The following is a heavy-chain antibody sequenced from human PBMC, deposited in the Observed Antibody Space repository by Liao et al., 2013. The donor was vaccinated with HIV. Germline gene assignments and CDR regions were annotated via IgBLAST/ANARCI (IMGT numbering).Heavy chain of an antibody. CDR1: GGSVSNSNSY. D-gene: IGHD3-3*01. J-gene: IGHJ6*03. Sequence: QVQLQESGPGLVKPSQTLSLTCSVSGGSVSNSNSYWTWIRQPPGKGLEWIGYISYTGNTDQNSSLKSRISMSVDTSTNEFSLKVNSVTAADTAVYYCAREPYTTWLEWQFPPYYMDVWGKGTTVTVSS. CDR2: ISYTGNT. CDR3: AREPYTTWLEWQFPPYYMDV. V-gene: IGHV4-30-4*08.